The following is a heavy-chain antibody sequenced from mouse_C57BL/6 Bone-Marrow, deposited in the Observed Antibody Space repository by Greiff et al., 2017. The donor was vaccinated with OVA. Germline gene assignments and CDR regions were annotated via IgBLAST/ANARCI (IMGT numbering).Heavy chain of an antibody. J-gene: IGHJ3*01. Sequence: QVQLQQPGAELVRPGSSVKLSCKASGYTFTSYWMHWVKQRPIQGLEWIGNIDPSDSETHYNQKFKDKATLTVDKSSSKAYMQLSSLTSEDSAVYYCARDPFTTVVAGGFAYWGQGTLVTVSA. V-gene: IGHV1-52*01. CDR3: ARDPFTTVVAGGFAY. CDR1: GYTFTSYW. D-gene: IGHD1-1*01. CDR2: IDPSDSET.